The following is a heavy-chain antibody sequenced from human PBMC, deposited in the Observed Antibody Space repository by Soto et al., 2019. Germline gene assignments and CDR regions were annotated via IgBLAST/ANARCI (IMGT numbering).Heavy chain of an antibody. J-gene: IGHJ4*02. Sequence: QVQLVQSGAEVKKPGASVKVSCKASGYTFTSYGISWVRQAPGQGLEWMGWISAYNGNTNYAQKLQGRGTMTTDTSTSTAYMELRSLRSDDTAVYYCARQDYSDSSGYRADLDYWGQGTLVTVSS. CDR1: GYTFTSYG. V-gene: IGHV1-18*01. D-gene: IGHD3-22*01. CDR2: ISAYNGNT. CDR3: ARQDYSDSSGYRADLDY.